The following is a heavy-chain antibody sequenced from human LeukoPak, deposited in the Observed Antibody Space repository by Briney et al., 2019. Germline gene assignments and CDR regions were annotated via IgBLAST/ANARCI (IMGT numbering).Heavy chain of an antibody. D-gene: IGHD3-3*01. CDR1: GFTVSSNY. CDR2: IYSGGST. CDR3: ARGNYDFWSGYLGHYMDV. J-gene: IGHJ6*03. V-gene: IGHV3-66*02. Sequence: GGSLRLSCAASGFTVSSNYMSWVRQATGKGLEWVSVIYSGGSTYYADSVKGRLTISRDNSKNTLYLQMNSLRAEDTAVYYCARGNYDFWSGYLGHYMDVWGKGTTVTVSS.